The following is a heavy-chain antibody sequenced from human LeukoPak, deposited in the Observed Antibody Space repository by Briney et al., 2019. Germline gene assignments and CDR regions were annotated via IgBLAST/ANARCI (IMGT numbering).Heavy chain of an antibody. CDR3: ARDLWVRGVIVDYYYYGMDV. Sequence: GGSLRLSCAASGFTFSDYSMNWVRQAPGKGLEWVSYISFSVNTKYYGDSVKGRFTISRDNAKNSLYLHMDSLRAEDTAVYYCARDLWVRGVIVDYYYYGMDVWGQGTTVTVSS. J-gene: IGHJ6*02. D-gene: IGHD3-10*01. CDR2: ISFSVNTK. V-gene: IGHV3-48*04. CDR1: GFTFSDYS.